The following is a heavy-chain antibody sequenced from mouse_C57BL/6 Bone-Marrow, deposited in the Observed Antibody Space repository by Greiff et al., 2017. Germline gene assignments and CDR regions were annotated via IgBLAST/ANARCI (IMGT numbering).Heavy chain of an antibody. Sequence: EVQRVESGGGLVKPGGSLKLSCAASGFTFSDYGMHWVRQAPEKGLEWVAYISSGSSTIYYAVTVKGRFTISRDNAKNTLFLQLTSLRAVGTAMYYCARGDYYYGGAWFAYWGQGTLVTVSA. J-gene: IGHJ3*01. CDR1: GFTFSDYG. CDR3: ARGDYYYGGAWFAY. V-gene: IGHV5-17*01. CDR2: ISSGSSTI. D-gene: IGHD2-4*01.